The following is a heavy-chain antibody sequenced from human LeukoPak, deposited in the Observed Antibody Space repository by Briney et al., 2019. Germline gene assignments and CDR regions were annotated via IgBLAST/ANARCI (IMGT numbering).Heavy chain of an antibody. D-gene: IGHD1-7*01. V-gene: IGHV3-11*01. CDR3: ARVGIGTTSYFDY. J-gene: IGHJ4*02. Sequence: GGSLRLSCAASGFTFSDYYMTWIRQAPGQGLEWVSYISSRGGTIYYADSVKGRFTISRDNAKNSLYLQMNSLRAEDTAFYYCARVGIGTTSYFDYWGQGTLVTVSS. CDR2: ISSRGGTI. CDR1: GFTFSDYY.